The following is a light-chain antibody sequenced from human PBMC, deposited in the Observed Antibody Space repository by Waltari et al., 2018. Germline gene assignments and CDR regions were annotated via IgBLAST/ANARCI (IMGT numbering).Light chain of an antibody. CDR3: QAYDSSLSGSRV. CDR1: SSNIGAGYD. V-gene: IGLV1-40*01. J-gene: IGLJ2*01. CDR2: GNS. Sequence: QSVLTQPPSVSGAPGQRVTISCTGSSSNIGAGYDVHWYQQPPGTAPKLLMYGNSNRPSGVPDRFSGSKSGTSASLAITWLQAEDEADYYCQAYDSSLSGSRVFGGGTKLTGL.